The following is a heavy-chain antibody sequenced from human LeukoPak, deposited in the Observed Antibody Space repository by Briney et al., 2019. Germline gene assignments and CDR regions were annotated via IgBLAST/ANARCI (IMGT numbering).Heavy chain of an antibody. CDR3: AREAERRIVN. CDR2: SHPSGTT. J-gene: IGHJ4*02. CDR1: GFSISSGYY. D-gene: IGHD1-1*01. Sequence: PSEDLSLTCVVSGFSISSGYYWGRIRQPPGRGLEWIVNSHPSGTTFYNSSLKSRVAMSIDTSKNQFSLKLVSVTAADTAVYYCAREAERRIVNWGQGTLVTVSS. V-gene: IGHV4-38-2*02.